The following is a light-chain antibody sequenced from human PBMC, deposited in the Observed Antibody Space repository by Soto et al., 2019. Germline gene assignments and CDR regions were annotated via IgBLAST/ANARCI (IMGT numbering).Light chain of an antibody. CDR3: SSYRSSNTPVV. Sequence: QSALTQPASVSGSPGQSITIPCTGTSSDVGSHNTVSWYQQHPGKAPKLMIYDVTNRPSGVSYRFSGSKSGNTASLTISGLQAEDEADYYCSSYRSSNTPVVFGGGTKLTVL. J-gene: IGLJ2*01. CDR1: SSDVGSHNT. CDR2: DVT. V-gene: IGLV2-14*01.